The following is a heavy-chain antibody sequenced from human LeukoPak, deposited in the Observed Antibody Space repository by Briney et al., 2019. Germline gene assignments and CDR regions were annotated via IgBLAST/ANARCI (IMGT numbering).Heavy chain of an antibody. CDR2: IWFDGSRI. D-gene: IGHD1-26*01. CDR3: ARDLAKGRYFDY. V-gene: IGHV3-33*01. J-gene: IGHJ4*02. CDR1: GFTFNTYG. Sequence: PGGSLRLSCAASGFTFNTYGMHWVRQTPGKGLEWVAVIWFDGSRIYYTDSVKGRFNISRDNSKNTLFLQMSSLRAEDSGVYYCARDLAKGRYFDYWGQGTLVTVSS.